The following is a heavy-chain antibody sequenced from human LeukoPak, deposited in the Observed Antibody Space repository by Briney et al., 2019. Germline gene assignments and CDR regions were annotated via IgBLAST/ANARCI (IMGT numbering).Heavy chain of an antibody. J-gene: IGHJ4*02. CDR3: ATQSSGCYQDC. CDR1: GGSIRRSHW. Sequence: PSGTLSLTCAVSGGSIRRSHWWSWVRQPPGKGLEWIGEIHHSGSINYNPSLKSRVTISVDKSKNQFSLNLSSVTAADTAVFYCATQSSGCYQDCWGQGTLVTVSS. D-gene: IGHD6-19*01. CDR2: IHHSGSI. V-gene: IGHV4-4*02.